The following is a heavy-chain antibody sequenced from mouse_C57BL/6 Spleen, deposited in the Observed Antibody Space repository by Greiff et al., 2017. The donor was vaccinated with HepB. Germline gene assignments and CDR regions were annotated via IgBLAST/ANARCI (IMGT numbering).Heavy chain of an antibody. D-gene: IGHD2-4*01. J-gene: IGHJ4*01. CDR1: GYTFTSYW. CDR2: IDPSDSET. Sequence: VQLQQPGAELVRPGSSVKLSCKASGYTFTSYWMHWVKQRPIQGLEWIGNIDPSDSETHYNQKFKDKASLTVDKSSSTAYMQLSSLTSEDSAVYYCAREEAMITSMDYGGQGTSVTVSS. V-gene: IGHV1-52*01. CDR3: AREEAMITSMDY.